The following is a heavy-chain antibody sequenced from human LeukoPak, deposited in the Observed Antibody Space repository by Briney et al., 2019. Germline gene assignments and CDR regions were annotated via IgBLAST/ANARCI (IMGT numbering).Heavy chain of an antibody. CDR1: GYTLTELS. V-gene: IGHV1-24*01. CDR2: FDPEDGET. Sequence: ASVKVSCKVSGYTLTELSMHWVRQAPGKGLEWTGGFDPEDGETIYAQKFQGRVTMTEDTSTDTAYMELSSLRSEDTAVYYCATLGSGGGYYYYMDVWGKGTTVTISS. D-gene: IGHD3-10*01. J-gene: IGHJ6*03. CDR3: ATLGSGGGYYYYMDV.